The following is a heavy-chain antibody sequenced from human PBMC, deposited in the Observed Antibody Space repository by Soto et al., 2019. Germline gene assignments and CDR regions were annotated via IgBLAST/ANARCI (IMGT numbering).Heavy chain of an antibody. CDR1: SFKFCDYS. Sequence: GGSLRLSCAPSSFKFCDYSMNWVRQAPRKGLEWVSSTSPRGAYIHYAVAVKGRFIISRDDGKNALILQMISLRAEDTAVYYCATLIKTYYDDSSGYSQDYWGQGTLVAVSS. CDR2: TSPRGAYI. J-gene: IGHJ4*02. V-gene: IGHV3-21*01. D-gene: IGHD3-22*01. CDR3: ATLIKTYYDDSSGYSQDY.